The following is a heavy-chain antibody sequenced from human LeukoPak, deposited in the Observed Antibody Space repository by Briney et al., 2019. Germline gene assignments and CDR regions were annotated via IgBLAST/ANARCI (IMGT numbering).Heavy chain of an antibody. D-gene: IGHD2-2*02. CDR3: AREGLVVPAAIYYGMDV. Sequence: ASVKVSCKASGYTFTSYAMHWVRQAPGQRLEWMEWINAGNGNTKYSQKFQGRVTITRDTSASTAYMELSSLRSEDTAVYYCAREGLVVPAAIYYGMDVWGKGTTVTVSS. CDR1: GYTFTSYA. CDR2: INAGNGNT. J-gene: IGHJ6*04. V-gene: IGHV1-3*01.